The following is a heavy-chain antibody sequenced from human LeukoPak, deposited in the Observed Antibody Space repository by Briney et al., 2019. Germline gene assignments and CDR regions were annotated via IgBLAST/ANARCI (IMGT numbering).Heavy chain of an antibody. V-gene: IGHV3-23*01. CDR2: ISGSGGST. Sequence: PGGSLGLSCAASGLTVSSNYMNWVRQAPGKGLEWVSAISGSGGSTYYADSVKGRFTISRDNSKDTLYLQVNSLRAEDTAVYYCAKELKGGPDDYWGQGTLVTVSS. CDR3: AKELKGGPDDY. CDR1: GLTVSSNY. J-gene: IGHJ4*02. D-gene: IGHD3-16*01.